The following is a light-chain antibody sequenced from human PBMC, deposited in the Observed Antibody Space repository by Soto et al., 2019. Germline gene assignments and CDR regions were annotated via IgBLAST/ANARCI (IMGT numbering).Light chain of an antibody. Sequence: EILLTQSPDTLSLSPGERATLSCRASQSVSTYLAWYQQKPGQAPRLLIYDASNRATGIPPRFSGSGSGTDFTLTISSLEPEDSAVYYCQQRANRLTFGGGTKVDIK. CDR2: DAS. CDR1: QSVSTY. V-gene: IGKV3-11*01. J-gene: IGKJ4*01. CDR3: QQRANRLT.